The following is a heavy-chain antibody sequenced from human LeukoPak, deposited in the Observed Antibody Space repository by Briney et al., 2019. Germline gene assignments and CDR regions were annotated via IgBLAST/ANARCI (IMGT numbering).Heavy chain of an antibody. V-gene: IGHV4-34*01. Sequence: PETLSLTCAVYGGSFSGYYWSWIRQPPGKGLEWIGEINHSGSTNYNPSLKSRVTISVDTSKNQFSLKLSSVTAADTAVYYCARKLAANYYDSSGYYSHWGQGTLVTVSS. CDR2: INHSGST. CDR3: ARKLAANYYDSSGYYSH. J-gene: IGHJ4*02. D-gene: IGHD3-22*01. CDR1: GGSFSGYY.